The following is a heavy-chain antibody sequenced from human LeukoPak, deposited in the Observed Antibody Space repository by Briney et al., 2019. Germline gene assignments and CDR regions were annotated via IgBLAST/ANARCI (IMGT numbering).Heavy chain of an antibody. Sequence: ASVKVSCKASGYTFTGYYMHWVRQAPVQGLEWMGWINPNSGGTNYAQKFQGRVTMTRDTSISTAYMELSRLRSDDTAVYYCARADGSPRPLDIWGQGTMVTVSS. CDR3: ARADGSPRPLDI. V-gene: IGHV1-2*02. D-gene: IGHD1-26*01. J-gene: IGHJ3*02. CDR1: GYTFTGYY. CDR2: INPNSGGT.